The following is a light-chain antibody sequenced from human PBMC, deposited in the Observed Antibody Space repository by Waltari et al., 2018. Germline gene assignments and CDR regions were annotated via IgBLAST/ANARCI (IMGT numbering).Light chain of an antibody. V-gene: IGLV6-57*01. CDR2: ESN. CDR3: QSYNGTNQV. J-gene: IGLJ2*01. Sequence: FMLTQPQSMSESPGTTVTIPCTRHSGHIGSNYVQSYQQRPRRSPTTIVYESNLRPSGVPDRFSGSIDSSSNSASLTISGLKTEDEADYYCQSYNGTNQVFGGGTRLTVL. CDR1: SGHIGSNY.